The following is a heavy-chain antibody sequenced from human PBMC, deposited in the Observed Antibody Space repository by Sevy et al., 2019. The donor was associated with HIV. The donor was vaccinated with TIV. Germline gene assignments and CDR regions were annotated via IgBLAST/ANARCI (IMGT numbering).Heavy chain of an antibody. CDR1: GFTFSSYA. CDR2: ISGSGGST. J-gene: IGHJ6*02. D-gene: IGHD3-22*01. Sequence: GGSLRLSCAASGFTFSSYAMSWVRQAPGKGLEWVSAISGSGGSTYYADSVKGWFTISRDNSKNTLYLQMNSLRAEDTAVYYCAGYDSSGYYYNSYYYYYGMDVWGQGTTVTVSS. CDR3: AGYDSSGYYYNSYYYYYGMDV. V-gene: IGHV3-23*01.